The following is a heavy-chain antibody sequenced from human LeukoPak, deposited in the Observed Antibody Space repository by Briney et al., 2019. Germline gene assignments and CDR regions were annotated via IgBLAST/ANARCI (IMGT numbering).Heavy chain of an antibody. CDR3: PGANGHDRSWDMDV. CDR1: GFTFSISW. CDR2: IKPDGSET. D-gene: IGHD6-13*01. V-gene: IGHV3-7*01. J-gene: IGHJ3*01. Sequence: GGSLRLSCGGSGFTFSISWMAWVRQAPGKGLEWVANIKPDGSETHYVDSVRGRFTISRDNAKNSLYLQMHSLRVEDTAVYYCPGANGHDRSWDMDVWGQGTMLTVSS.